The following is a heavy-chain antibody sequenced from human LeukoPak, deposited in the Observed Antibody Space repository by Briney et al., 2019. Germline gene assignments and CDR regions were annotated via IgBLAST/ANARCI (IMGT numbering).Heavy chain of an antibody. J-gene: IGHJ6*02. Sequence: SQTLSLTRAISGDSVSSISVAWNWIRQSPSRGLEWLGRTYYRSKWYYEYAVSVKSRINISPDTSKNQFSLQLTSVTPEDTAVYCCSLARSEYHYGMDVWGQGTTVTVSS. CDR1: GDSVSSISVA. V-gene: IGHV6-1*01. CDR3: SLARSEYHYGMDV. CDR2: TYYRSKWYY.